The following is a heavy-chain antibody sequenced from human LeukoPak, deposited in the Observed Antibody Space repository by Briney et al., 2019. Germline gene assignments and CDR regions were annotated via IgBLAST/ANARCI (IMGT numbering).Heavy chain of an antibody. Sequence: PGGSLRLSCAASGFTFSDYYMSWIRQAPGKGLEWVSYISSSGSTIYYADSVKGRFTISRDNAKNSLYLQMNSLRAEDTAVYYCARTSELRRYYYMDVWGKGTTVTISS. V-gene: IGHV3-11*01. CDR1: GFTFSDYY. J-gene: IGHJ6*03. CDR2: ISSSGSTI. CDR3: ARTSELRRYYYMDV. D-gene: IGHD1-26*01.